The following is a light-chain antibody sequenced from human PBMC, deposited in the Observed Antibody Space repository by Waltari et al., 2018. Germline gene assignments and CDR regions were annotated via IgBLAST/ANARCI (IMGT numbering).Light chain of an antibody. V-gene: IGLV3-25*03. CDR3: QSADSTNTYVI. J-gene: IGLJ2*01. CDR1: TLPKQY. Sequence: ITCSGDTLPKQYAYWYQQKPGQAPVVVIYQDTQRPSGIPERFSGSSSGTTVTLTISDVQAADEAVYHCQSADSTNTYVIFGGGTQLTVL. CDR2: QDT.